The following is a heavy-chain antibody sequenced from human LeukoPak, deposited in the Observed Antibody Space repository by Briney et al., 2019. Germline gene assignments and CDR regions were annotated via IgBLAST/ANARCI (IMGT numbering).Heavy chain of an antibody. Sequence: ASVKVSCKASVGTFSSYAISWVRQAPGQGLEWMGRIIPIFGTANYAQKFQGRVTITTDESTSTAYMELSSLRSEDTAVYYCARFVRLGGYFDYWGQGTLVTVSS. J-gene: IGHJ4*02. D-gene: IGHD1-26*01. CDR2: IIPIFGTA. CDR1: VGTFSSYA. CDR3: ARFVRLGGYFDY. V-gene: IGHV1-69*05.